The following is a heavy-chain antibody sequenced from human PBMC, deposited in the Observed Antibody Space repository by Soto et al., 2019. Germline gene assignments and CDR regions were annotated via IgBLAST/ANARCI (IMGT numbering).Heavy chain of an antibody. V-gene: IGHV3-30*03. CDR3: ARGDFYDSSGPFSDAFDI. CDR2: ISKDGSFK. Sequence: VWSLRLSWSSSVFTFSSYGRDWVVNSPGKGLDWVAVISKDGSFKYQADSVRGRFTISRDNAKNSLCLQMNSLRAEDTAVYYCARGDFYDSSGPFSDAFDIWGQGTMVTVSS. J-gene: IGHJ3*02. D-gene: IGHD3-22*01. CDR1: VFTFSSYG.